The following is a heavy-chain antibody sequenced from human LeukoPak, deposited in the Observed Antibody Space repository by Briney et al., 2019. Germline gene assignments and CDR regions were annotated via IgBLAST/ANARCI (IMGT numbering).Heavy chain of an antibody. J-gene: IGHJ3*02. CDR1: GYTFTSYG. V-gene: IGHV1-18*04. D-gene: IGHD6-13*01. Sequence: ASVKVSCKASGYTFTSYGISWVRQAPGQGLEWMGWISAYNGNTNYAQKLQGRVTMTTDTSTSTAYMELRSLRSGDTAVYYCARRSSSWYLNAFDIWGQGTMVTVSS. CDR2: ISAYNGNT. CDR3: ARRSSSWYLNAFDI.